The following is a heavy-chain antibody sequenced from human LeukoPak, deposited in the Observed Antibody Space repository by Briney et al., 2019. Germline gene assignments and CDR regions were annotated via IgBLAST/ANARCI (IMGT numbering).Heavy chain of an antibody. CDR3: ARDIVVVPAVYYYYGMDV. CDR2: IYTSGST. D-gene: IGHD2-2*01. V-gene: IGHV4-61*02. CDR1: GGSISSGNYY. J-gene: IGHJ6*02. Sequence: SQTLSLTCTVSGGSISSGNYYWSWIRQTAGEGLEWIGRIYTSGSTNYNPSLKSRVTISVDTSKNEFSLKLSSVTAADTAVYYCARDIVVVPAVYYYYGMDVWGQGTTVTVSS.